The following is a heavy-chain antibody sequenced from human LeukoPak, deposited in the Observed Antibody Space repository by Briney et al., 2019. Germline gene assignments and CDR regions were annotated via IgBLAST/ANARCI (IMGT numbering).Heavy chain of an antibody. CDR2: IRYDGSNK. V-gene: IGHV3-30*02. CDR1: GFTFSSYG. Sequence: SGGSLRLSCAASGFTFSSYGMHWVRQAPGKGLEWVAFIRYDGSNKYYADSVKGRFTISRDNSKNTLYLQMNSLRAEDTAVYYCAKDHEITFGGVIAHPPWGQGILVTVSS. D-gene: IGHD3-16*02. J-gene: IGHJ5*02. CDR3: AKDHEITFGGVIAHPP.